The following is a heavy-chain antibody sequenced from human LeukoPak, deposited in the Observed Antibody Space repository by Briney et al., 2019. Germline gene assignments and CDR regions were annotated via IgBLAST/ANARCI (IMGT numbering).Heavy chain of an antibody. CDR2: ISIIGST. V-gene: IGHV3-53*04. Sequence: GGSLRLSCAASGFTVSSNYMSWVRQAPGKGLEWVSVISIIGSTYYADSVKGRCTISRHNSKNTLYLQMNSLRAEDTAVYYCARESWRDGYNYVHDYYYGMDVWGQGPTATGPS. J-gene: IGHJ6*02. CDR1: GFTVSSNY. CDR3: ARESWRDGYNYVHDYYYGMDV. D-gene: IGHD5-24*01.